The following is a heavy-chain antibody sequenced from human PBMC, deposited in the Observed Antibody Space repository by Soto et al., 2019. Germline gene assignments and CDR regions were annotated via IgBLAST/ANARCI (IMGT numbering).Heavy chain of an antibody. V-gene: IGHV1-69*01. CDR2: IIPIFGTA. CDR1: GGTFSSYA. CDR3: ARPRRSGYYDYFDH. D-gene: IGHD3-3*01. Sequence: QVQLVQSGAEVKKPGSSVKVSYKASGGTFSSYAITWVRQAPRQGLEWMGGIIPIFGTANYAQKFQGRVTITADESTSTAYMELSRLRSEDTAVYYCARPRRSGYYDYFDHWGQGTLVTVSS. J-gene: IGHJ4*02.